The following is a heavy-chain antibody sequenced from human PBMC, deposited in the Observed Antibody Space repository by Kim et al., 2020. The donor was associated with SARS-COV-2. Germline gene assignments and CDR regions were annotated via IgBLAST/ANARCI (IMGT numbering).Heavy chain of an antibody. V-gene: IGHV3-13*01. J-gene: IGHJ3*02. CDR1: GFTFSSYD. Sequence: GGSLRLSCAASGFTFSSYDMHWVRQATGKGLEWVSAIGTAGDTYYPGSVKGRFTISRENAKNSLYLQMNSLRAGDTAVYYCARGRLIAAAGDAFDIWGQGTMVTVSS. D-gene: IGHD6-13*01. CDR2: IGTAGDT. CDR3: ARGRLIAAAGDAFDI.